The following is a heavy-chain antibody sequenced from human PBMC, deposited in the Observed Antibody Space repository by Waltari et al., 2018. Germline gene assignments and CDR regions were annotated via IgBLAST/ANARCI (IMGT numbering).Heavy chain of an antibody. V-gene: IGHV3-48*01. CDR2: ISSSRSTR. J-gene: IGHJ4*02. D-gene: IGHD3-22*01. Sequence: EVQLVESGGGLVQPGGSLRLSCAASGFTFSSYRMNWVRQAPGKGLEWVAYISSSRSTRYYADSVKGRFTIARDNAKNSLYLQMNSLRAEDTAVYYCARDWDDSSASYWGQGTLVTVSS. CDR3: ARDWDDSSASY. CDR1: GFTFSSYR.